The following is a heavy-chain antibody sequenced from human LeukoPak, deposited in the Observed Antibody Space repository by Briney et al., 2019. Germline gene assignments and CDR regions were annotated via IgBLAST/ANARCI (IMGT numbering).Heavy chain of an antibody. CDR1: GFTFSSYS. D-gene: IGHD2-21*02. V-gene: IGHV3-21*01. CDR3: AKAPGRLLHSHYYYMDV. J-gene: IGHJ6*03. Sequence: PGGSLRLSCAASGFTFSSYSMNWVRQAPGKGLEWVSSISSSSSYIYYADSVKGRFTISRDNAKNSLYLQMNSLRAEDTAVYYCAKAPGRLLHSHYYYMDVWGKGTTVTVSS. CDR2: ISSSSSYI.